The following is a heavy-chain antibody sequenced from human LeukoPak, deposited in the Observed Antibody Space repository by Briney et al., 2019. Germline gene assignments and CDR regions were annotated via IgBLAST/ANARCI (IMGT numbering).Heavy chain of an antibody. Sequence: SETLSLTCTVSGGSISSYYWSWIRQPPGKGLEWIGYIYYSGSTNYNPSLKGRVTISVDTSKNQFSLKLSSVTAADTAVYYCARTHSSGWSGSYWYFDLWGRGTLVTVSS. V-gene: IGHV4-59*01. CDR2: IYYSGST. J-gene: IGHJ2*01. CDR3: ARTHSSGWSGSYWYFDL. D-gene: IGHD6-19*01. CDR1: GGSISSYY.